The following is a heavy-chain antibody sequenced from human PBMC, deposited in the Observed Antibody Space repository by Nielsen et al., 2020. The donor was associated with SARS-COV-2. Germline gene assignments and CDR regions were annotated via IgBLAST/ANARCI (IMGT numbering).Heavy chain of an antibody. D-gene: IGHD5-18*01. V-gene: IGHV3-9*01. CDR2: ISWNSGSI. Sequence: SLKISCAASGFTFDDYAMHWVRQAPGKGLEWVSGISWNSGSIGYADSVKGRFTISRDNAKNSLYLQMNSLRAEDTAVYYCAREGNTARDYYYYYMDVWGKGTTVTVSS. J-gene: IGHJ6*03. CDR1: GFTFDDYA. CDR3: AREGNTARDYYYYYMDV.